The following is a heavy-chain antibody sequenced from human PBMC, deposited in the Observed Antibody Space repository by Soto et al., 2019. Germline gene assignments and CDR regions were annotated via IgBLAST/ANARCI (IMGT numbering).Heavy chain of an antibody. CDR2: ISASGSNG. CDR3: AKAREVTLVRVPSSY. CDR1: GFTFSTYV. D-gene: IGHD3-10*01. Sequence: PGGSLRLSCAASGFTFSTYVMAWVRQAPGRGLEWVSGISASGSNGFYTDSVKGRFIISRDNSKNTLYLQMNSLRVDDTALYFCAKAREVTLVRVPSSYWGQGTLVTVSS. J-gene: IGHJ4*02. V-gene: IGHV3-23*01.